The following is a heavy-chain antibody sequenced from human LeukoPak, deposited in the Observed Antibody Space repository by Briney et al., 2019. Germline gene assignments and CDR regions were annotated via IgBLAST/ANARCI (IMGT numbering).Heavy chain of an antibody. J-gene: IGHJ4*02. CDR3: ARDLRGGVGATFTFDY. V-gene: IGHV4-59*01. CDR2: IYYSGST. Sequence: SETLSLTCTVSGGSISSYYWSWIRQPPGKGLEWIGYIYYSGSTSYNPSLKSRVTMSVDTSKNQFSLKLSSVTAADTAVYYCARDLRGGVGATFTFDYWGQGTLVTVSS. D-gene: IGHD1-26*01. CDR1: GGSISSYY.